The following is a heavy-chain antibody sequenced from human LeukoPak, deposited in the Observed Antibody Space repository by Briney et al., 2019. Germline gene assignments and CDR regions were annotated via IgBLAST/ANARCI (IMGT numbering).Heavy chain of an antibody. D-gene: IGHD3-22*01. Sequence: ASVKLSCKASGYTFTSYYMRWLRQAPGQGLEWMGIVHPSGGSTSYAQKFQGRVTMTRDTATSTVYMELSSLRSEDTALYYCARITMTTSGWYFDLWGRGSLVTVSS. V-gene: IGHV1-46*01. J-gene: IGHJ2*01. CDR1: GYTFTSYY. CDR2: VHPSGGST. CDR3: ARITMTTSGWYFDL.